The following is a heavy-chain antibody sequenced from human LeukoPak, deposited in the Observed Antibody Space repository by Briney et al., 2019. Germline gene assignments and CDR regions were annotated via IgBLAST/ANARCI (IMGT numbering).Heavy chain of an antibody. Sequence: SVKVSCKASGGTFSSYAISWVRQAPGQGLEWMGRIIPILGIANYAQKFQGRVTSTADKSTSTAYMELSSLRSEDTAVYYCARDHLRDYGSGSYYTVDRGQGTLVTVSS. D-gene: IGHD3-10*01. CDR3: ARDHLRDYGSGSYYTVD. J-gene: IGHJ4*02. V-gene: IGHV1-69*04. CDR1: GGTFSSYA. CDR2: IIPILGIA.